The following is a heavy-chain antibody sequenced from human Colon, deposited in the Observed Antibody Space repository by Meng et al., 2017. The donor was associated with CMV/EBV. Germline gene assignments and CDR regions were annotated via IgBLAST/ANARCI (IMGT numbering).Heavy chain of an antibody. D-gene: IGHD3-16*02. CDR3: VEGSTPGGGYLAF. J-gene: IGHJ4*02. CDR2: SRFDGQSK. CDR1: DFSLDNYA. Sequence: GESLKISCAASDFSLDNYAMFWVRQAPGKGLEWVAFSRFDGQSKYAESVKGRFTISRDNSRNTVFLQMNSLRVEDTAVYYCVEGSTPGGGYLAFWGQGTRVTVSS. V-gene: IGHV3-30*02.